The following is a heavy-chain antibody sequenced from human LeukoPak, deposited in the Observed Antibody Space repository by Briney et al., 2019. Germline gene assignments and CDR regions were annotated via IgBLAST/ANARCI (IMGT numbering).Heavy chain of an antibody. CDR3: ARETYYYDSSGYYHYYFDY. J-gene: IGHJ4*02. Sequence: PGGPLRLSCAASGFTFSSYSMNWVRQAPGKGLEWVSSISNSSSYIYYADSAKGRLTISRDNAKNSLYLQMNSLRAEDTAVYYCARETYYYDSSGYYHYYFDYWGQGTLVTVSS. CDR2: ISNSSSYI. V-gene: IGHV3-21*01. CDR1: GFTFSSYS. D-gene: IGHD3-22*01.